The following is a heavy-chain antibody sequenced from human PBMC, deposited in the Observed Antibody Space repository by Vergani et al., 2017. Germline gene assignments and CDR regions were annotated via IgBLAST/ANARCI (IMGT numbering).Heavy chain of an antibody. CDR1: GGSISSYY. Sequence: QVQLQESGPGLVKPSETLSLTCTVSGGSISSYYWSWIRQPPGKGLEWIGYIYYSGSTNYNPSLKSRVTISVDTSKNQFSLKLSSVTAADTAVYYCARVQDMTTEIYYYMDVWGKGTTVTVSS. D-gene: IGHD4-11*01. CDR2: IYYSGST. CDR3: ARVQDMTTEIYYYMDV. J-gene: IGHJ6*03. V-gene: IGHV4-59*01.